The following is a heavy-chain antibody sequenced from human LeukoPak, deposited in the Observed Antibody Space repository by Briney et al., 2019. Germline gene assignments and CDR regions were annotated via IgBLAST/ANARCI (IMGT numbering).Heavy chain of an antibody. CDR3: ARSIAVARYYFDY. J-gene: IGHJ4*02. CDR1: GFTFGGYS. CDR2: ISSSSSNI. D-gene: IGHD6-19*01. Sequence: GGSLRLSCAASGFTFGGYSMNWVRQAPGRGLEWVSSISSSSSNIYYAGSVKGRFTISRDNAKNSLYLQMNSLRAEDTAVYYCARSIAVARYYFDYWGQGTLVTVSS. V-gene: IGHV3-21*01.